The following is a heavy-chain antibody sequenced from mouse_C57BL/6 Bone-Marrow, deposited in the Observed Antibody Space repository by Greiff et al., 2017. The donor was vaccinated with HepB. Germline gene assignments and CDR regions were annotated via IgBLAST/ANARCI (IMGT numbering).Heavy chain of an antibody. Sequence: QVQLKQPGAELVKPGASVKLSCKASGYTFTSYWMHWVKQRPGRGLEWIGRIDPNSGGTKYNEKFKSKATLTVDKPSSTAYMQLSSLTSEDSAVYYCARHPIYYDYLYYAMDYWGQGTSVTVSS. CDR2: IDPNSGGT. CDR3: ARHPIYYDYLYYAMDY. J-gene: IGHJ4*01. D-gene: IGHD2-4*01. CDR1: GYTFTSYW. V-gene: IGHV1-72*01.